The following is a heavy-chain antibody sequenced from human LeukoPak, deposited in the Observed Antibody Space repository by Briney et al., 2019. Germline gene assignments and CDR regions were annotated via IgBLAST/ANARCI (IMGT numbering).Heavy chain of an antibody. CDR2: ISSYNGDT. CDR3: ARGDYGGGFDY. CDR1: GYTFTSYG. V-gene: IGHV1-18*01. J-gene: IGHJ4*02. D-gene: IGHD4-23*01. Sequence: GASVKVSCKASGYTFTSYGITWVRQAPGRGLEWMGWISSYNGDTKYAQKVQGRVTVTTDTSTSTAYMELRSLSLDDTAVYYCARGDYGGGFDYWGQGTLVTVSS.